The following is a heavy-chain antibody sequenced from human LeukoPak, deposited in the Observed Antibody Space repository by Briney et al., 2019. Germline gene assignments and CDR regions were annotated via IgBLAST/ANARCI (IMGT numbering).Heavy chain of an antibody. Sequence: GGSLRLSCAASGLTFSSYWMSWVRQAPGKGLEWVANIKQDGSEKYYVDSVKGRFTISRDNAKNSLYLQMNSLRAEDTAVYYCARERHYYDSSGYFDYWGQGTLVTVSS. CDR2: IKQDGSEK. D-gene: IGHD3-22*01. V-gene: IGHV3-7*01. CDR3: ARERHYYDSSGYFDY. CDR1: GLTFSSYW. J-gene: IGHJ4*02.